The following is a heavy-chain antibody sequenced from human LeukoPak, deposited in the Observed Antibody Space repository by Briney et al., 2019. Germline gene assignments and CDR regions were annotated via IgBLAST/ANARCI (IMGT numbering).Heavy chain of an antibody. J-gene: IGHJ5*02. CDR1: GFTFSRYE. D-gene: IGHD6-19*01. CDR3: ASSSGGFNWFDP. V-gene: IGHV3-74*01. Sequence: PGGSLRLSCAASGFTFSRYEMNWVRQAPGKGLVWVSRINSDGSSTNYADSVKGRFTISRDNAKNTLYLLMNSLRVEDTAVYYCASSSGGFNWFDPWGQGTLVTVSS. CDR2: INSDGSST.